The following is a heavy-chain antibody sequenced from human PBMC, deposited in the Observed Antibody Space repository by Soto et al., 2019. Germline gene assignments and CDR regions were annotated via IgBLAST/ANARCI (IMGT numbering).Heavy chain of an antibody. CDR3: ARGRGYSSGWYGY. Sequence: QVQLQQWGAGLLKPSETLSLTCAVYGGSFSGYYWSWIRQPPGKGLEWIGEINHSGSTNYNPSLKSRVTISVDTSKNQSSLKLSSVTVADTAVYYCARGRGYSSGWYGYWGQGTLVTVSS. V-gene: IGHV4-34*01. D-gene: IGHD6-19*01. CDR1: GGSFSGYY. J-gene: IGHJ4*02. CDR2: INHSGST.